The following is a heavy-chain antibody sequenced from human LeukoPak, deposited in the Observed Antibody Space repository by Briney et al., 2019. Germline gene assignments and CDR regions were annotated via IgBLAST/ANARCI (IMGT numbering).Heavy chain of an antibody. D-gene: IGHD5-18*01. J-gene: IGHJ3*02. CDR2: IYTSGST. CDR1: GGSIGSYY. V-gene: IGHV4-4*07. CDR3: AREGWIQLWPTDAFDI. Sequence: SETLSLTCTVSGGSIGSYYWSWIRQPAGKGLEWIGRIYTSGSTNYNPSLKSRVTMSVDTSKNQFSLKLSSVTAADTAVYYCAREGWIQLWPTDAFDIWGQGTMVTVSS.